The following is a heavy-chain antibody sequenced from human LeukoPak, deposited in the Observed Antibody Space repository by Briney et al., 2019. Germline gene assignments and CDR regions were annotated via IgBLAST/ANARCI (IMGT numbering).Heavy chain of an antibody. Sequence: PGGSLRLSCAASGFTFSSYSMNWVRQAPGKGLEWVSYISSSSSTIYYADSVKGRFTISRDNAKNSLYLQMNNLRAEDTAVYYCARDPGGDYGATYYYYYGMDVWGQGTTVTVSS. CDR2: ISSSSSTI. CDR3: ARDPGGDYGATYYYYYGMDV. D-gene: IGHD4-17*01. V-gene: IGHV3-48*01. J-gene: IGHJ6*02. CDR1: GFTFSSYS.